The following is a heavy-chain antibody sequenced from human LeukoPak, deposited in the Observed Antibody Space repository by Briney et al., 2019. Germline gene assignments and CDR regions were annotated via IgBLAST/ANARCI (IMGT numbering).Heavy chain of an antibody. CDR1: GYTFTSYG. Sequence: ASVKVSCKASGYTFTSYGISWVRQAPGQGLEWMGWISAYNGNTNYAQKLQGRVTMTTDTSTSTAYMELRSLRSDDTAVYYCAREPTRINLLTYGPWDAYDIWGQGTMVTVSS. CDR2: ISAYNGNT. J-gene: IGHJ3*02. V-gene: IGHV1-18*01. CDR3: AREPTRINLLTYGPWDAYDI. D-gene: IGHD1-14*01.